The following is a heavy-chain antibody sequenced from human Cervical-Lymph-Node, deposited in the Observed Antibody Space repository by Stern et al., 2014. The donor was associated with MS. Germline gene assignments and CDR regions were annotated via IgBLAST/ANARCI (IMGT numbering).Heavy chain of an antibody. D-gene: IGHD4-17*01. CDR2: ISGDNGST. CDR3: ARGGKGEGDYPHYLYFGMDV. CDR1: GYIFSNYG. V-gene: IGHV1-18*01. Sequence: VQLVESGGEVRKPGASVKVSCKTSGYIFSNYGINWIRQARGQGLEWMGWISGDNGSTKYAQKVQGRVTLTTDTSTTTAYMELRSLKSDDTAVYYCARGGKGEGDYPHYLYFGMDVWCQGTTVTVSS. J-gene: IGHJ6*02.